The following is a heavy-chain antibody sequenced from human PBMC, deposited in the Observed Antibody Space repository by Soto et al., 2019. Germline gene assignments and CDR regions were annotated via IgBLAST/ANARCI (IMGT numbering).Heavy chain of an antibody. CDR2: IYYSGST. CDR3: VRYCSGGSCYLDP. D-gene: IGHD2-15*01. V-gene: IGHV4-59*11. CDR1: GGSISSHY. Sequence: QVQLQESGPGLVKPSETLSLTCTVSGGSISSHYWSWIRQPPGKELEWIEYIYYSGSTNYNPSLKSRATISVDTSKNQFSLKLSSVTAADTAVYYCVRYCSGGSCYLDPWGQGTLVTVSS. J-gene: IGHJ5*02.